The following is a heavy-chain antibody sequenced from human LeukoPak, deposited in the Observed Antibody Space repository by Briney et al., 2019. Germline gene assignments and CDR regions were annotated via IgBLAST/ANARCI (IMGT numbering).Heavy chain of an antibody. D-gene: IGHD2-8*02. V-gene: IGHV3-48*03. Sequence: GGCLRLSCAVSGFTFSSYDMNWVRQAPGKGLEWVSYISSSGSSIYYADSVKGRFTIPRDNAKNSLYLQMNSLRDEDTAVYYCAGRPGTGYRIDYWGQGTLVTVSS. J-gene: IGHJ4*02. CDR1: GFTFSSYD. CDR2: ISSSGSSI. CDR3: AGRPGTGYRIDY.